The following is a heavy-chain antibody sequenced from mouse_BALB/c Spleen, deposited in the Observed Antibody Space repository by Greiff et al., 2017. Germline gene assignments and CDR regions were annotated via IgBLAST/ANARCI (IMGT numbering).Heavy chain of an antibody. CDR1: GFTFSSYA. D-gene: IGHD2-1*01. CDR3: ASGGNYGAMAY. V-gene: IGHV5-9-4*01. J-gene: IGHJ3*01. Sequence: EVQGVESGGGLVKPGGSLKLSCAASGFTFSSYAMSWVRQSPEKRLEWVAEISSGGSYTYYPDTVTGRFTISRDNAKNTLYLEMSSLRSEDTAMYYCASGGNYGAMAYWGQGTLVTVSA. CDR2: ISSGGSYT.